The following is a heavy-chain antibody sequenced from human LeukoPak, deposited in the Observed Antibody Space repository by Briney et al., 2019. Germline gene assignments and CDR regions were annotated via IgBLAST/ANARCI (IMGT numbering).Heavy chain of an antibody. Sequence: PGGSLRLSYAASGFTFSTYAMSWVRQAPGKGLEWVSLISGSGGSTYYADSVKGRFTISRDNSKNTLYLQMKSLRADDTAVYYCAKAPGYCSGGTCYDYWGQGTLVTVSS. V-gene: IGHV3-23*01. CDR2: ISGSGGST. CDR1: GFTFSTYA. CDR3: AKAPGYCSGGTCYDY. D-gene: IGHD2-15*01. J-gene: IGHJ4*02.